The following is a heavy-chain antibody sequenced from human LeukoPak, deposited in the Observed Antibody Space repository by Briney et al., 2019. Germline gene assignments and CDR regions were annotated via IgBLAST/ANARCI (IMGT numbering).Heavy chain of an antibody. CDR1: GGSISSYY. Sequence: SETLSLTCTVSGGSISSYYWSWIRQPPGKGLEWIGYIYYSGSTNYNPSLKSRVTMSVDTSKNQFSLKLTSVTAADTAVYYCARRFVGYDSSWGASDIWGQGTMVTVSS. V-gene: IGHV4-59*08. CDR3: ARRFVGYDSSWGASDI. J-gene: IGHJ3*02. CDR2: IYYSGST. D-gene: IGHD3-22*01.